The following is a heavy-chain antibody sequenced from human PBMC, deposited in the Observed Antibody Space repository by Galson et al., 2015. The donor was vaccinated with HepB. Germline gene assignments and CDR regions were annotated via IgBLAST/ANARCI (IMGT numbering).Heavy chain of an antibody. CDR2: IIPLFGSA. CDR1: GGTFSNYA. V-gene: IGHV1-69*13. D-gene: IGHD3-22*01. CDR3: ARQFDTSGYYAY. Sequence: SVKVSCKASGGTFSNYAISWLRQAPGQGLEWMGGIIPLFGSANYAQKLQGRVTITADESTSTTYMELSSLRSEDTALYYCARQFDTSGYYAYWGQGTLVTVSS. J-gene: IGHJ4*02.